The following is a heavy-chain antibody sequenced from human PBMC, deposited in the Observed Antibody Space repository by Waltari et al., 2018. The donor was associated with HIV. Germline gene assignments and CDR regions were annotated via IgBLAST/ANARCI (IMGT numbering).Heavy chain of an antibody. CDR1: GFTFSSHW. V-gene: IGHV3-7*04. CDR3: ARDDYVWGSYPH. J-gene: IGHJ4*02. Sequence: EVQLVESGGGLVQPGGSLSLSCAASGFTFSSHWMSWVRQAPGKGLEWVANIRQDGSEKYYVDYVKGRFTISRDNAKNSLYLQMNSLRAEDTAVYYCARDDYVWGSYPHWGQGTLVTVSS. D-gene: IGHD3-16*02. CDR2: IRQDGSEK.